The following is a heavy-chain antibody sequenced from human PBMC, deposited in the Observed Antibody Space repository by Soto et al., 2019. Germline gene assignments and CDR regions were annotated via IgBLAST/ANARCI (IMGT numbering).Heavy chain of an antibody. V-gene: IGHV4-34*01. CDR2: INHSGST. Sequence: SETLSLTCAVYGGSFSGYYWSWIRQPPGKGLEWIGEINHSGSTNYNPSLKSRVTISVDTSKNQFSLKLSSVTAADTAVYYCARGGVGVVVPPTAWFDPWGQGTLVTVSS. J-gene: IGHJ5*02. CDR1: GGSFSGYY. CDR3: ARGGVGVVVPPTAWFDP. D-gene: IGHD2-2*01.